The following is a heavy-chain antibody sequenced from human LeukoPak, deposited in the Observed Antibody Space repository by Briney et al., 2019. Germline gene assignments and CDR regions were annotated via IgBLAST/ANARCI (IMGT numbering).Heavy chain of an antibody. CDR1: GFTFSNYG. CDR2: IKQDGSDI. D-gene: IGHD1-26*01. J-gene: IGHJ4*02. CDR3: TRSGTYVFDF. V-gene: IGHV3-7*01. Sequence: GGSLRLSCAASGFTFSNYGMSWVRQAPGKGLEWVANIKQDGSDIYYVDSVKGRFTISRDNAKNSLYLQMNSLRAEDTAVYYCTRSGTYVFDFWGQGTLVTVSS.